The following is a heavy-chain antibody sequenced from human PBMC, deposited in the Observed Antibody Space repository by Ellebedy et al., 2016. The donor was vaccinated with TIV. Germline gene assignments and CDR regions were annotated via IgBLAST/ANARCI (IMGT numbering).Heavy chain of an antibody. CDR1: GFTFSDYY. J-gene: IGHJ6*02. D-gene: IGHD1-26*01. CDR2: ISTSGIYT. CDR3: ARARGLLYEKWGGAGYGMDV. Sequence: PGGSLRLSCEASGFTFSDYYMSWIRQAPGKGLEWVSYISTSGIYTNFADSLKGRFTLSRDNAKNSLYLQMNSLRAEDTAVYYCARARGLLYEKWGGAGYGMDVWGQGTTVSVSS. V-gene: IGHV3-11*05.